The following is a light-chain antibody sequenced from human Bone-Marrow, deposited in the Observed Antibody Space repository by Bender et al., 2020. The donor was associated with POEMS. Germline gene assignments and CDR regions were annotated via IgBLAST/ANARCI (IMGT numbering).Light chain of an antibody. CDR3: CSYAGSSTFI. J-gene: IGLJ2*01. CDR2: DVS. CDR1: SSDIGGYDY. V-gene: IGLV2-23*02. Sequence: QSALTQPRSVSGSPGQSITISCTGSSSDIGGYDYVSWYQQLPGKAPKLIIYDVSHRPSGVSNHFSGSKSGNTASLTISGLQADDEADYYCCSYAGSSTFIFGGGTKLTVL.